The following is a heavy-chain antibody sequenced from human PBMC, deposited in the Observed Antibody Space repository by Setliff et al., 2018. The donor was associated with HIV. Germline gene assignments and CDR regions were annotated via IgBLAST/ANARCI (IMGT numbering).Heavy chain of an antibody. CDR2: IRYDGSNK. Sequence: GGSLRLSCAVSGFRFRSYGMHWVRQAPDKGLEWLTFIRYDGSNKYYADSVKGRFTVSRDNSKNTLYLQMNSPRAEDTAVYHCATGYYYDSKRAFDFWGQGTMVTVSS. J-gene: IGHJ3*01. D-gene: IGHD3-22*01. CDR1: GFRFRSYG. V-gene: IGHV3-30*02. CDR3: ATGYYYDSKRAFDF.